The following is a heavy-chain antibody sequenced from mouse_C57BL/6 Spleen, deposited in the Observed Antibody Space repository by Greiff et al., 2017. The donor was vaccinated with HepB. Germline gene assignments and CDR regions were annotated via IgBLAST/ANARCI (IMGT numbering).Heavy chain of an antibody. CDR3: ARKDYDYDVGFAY. Sequence: EVQLVESGPELVKPGASVKISCKASGYSFTGYYMNWVKQSAEKSLEWIGEINPSTGGTTYNQKFKAKATLTVDKSSSTAYMQLKSLTSEDSAVYYCARKDYDYDVGFAYWGQGTLVTVSA. CDR2: INPSTGGT. CDR1: GYSFTGYY. V-gene: IGHV1-42*01. J-gene: IGHJ3*01. D-gene: IGHD2-4*01.